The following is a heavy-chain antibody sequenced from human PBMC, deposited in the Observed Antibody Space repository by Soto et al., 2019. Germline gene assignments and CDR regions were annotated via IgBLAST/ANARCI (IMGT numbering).Heavy chain of an antibody. D-gene: IGHD2-2*01. V-gene: IGHV4-30-2*01. CDR2: MYHSGST. CDR1: GGSISSGGYS. Sequence: SSETLSLTRPVSGGSISSGGYSWSWIRQPPGKGLEWIGYMYHSGSTYYNPSLKSRVTISIDRSKNQFSLKLSSVTAADTALYYCARVPDYWGQGILVTSP. J-gene: IGHJ4*02. CDR3: ARVPDY.